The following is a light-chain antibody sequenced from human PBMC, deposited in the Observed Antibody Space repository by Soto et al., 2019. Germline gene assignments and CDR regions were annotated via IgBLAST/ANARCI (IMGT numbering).Light chain of an antibody. CDR2: KVS. Sequence: DVVMTQSPLSLPVTFGQPACIXXRSXQSLVHSDGNTYLSWFQQRPGQSPRXXIYKVSNRDSGVPARFSGSGAGTDFALKISRVEAEDVGVYYCMQGTHWPITFGQGTRLEIK. V-gene: IGKV2-30*02. CDR3: MQGTHWPIT. J-gene: IGKJ5*01. CDR1: QSLVHSDGNTY.